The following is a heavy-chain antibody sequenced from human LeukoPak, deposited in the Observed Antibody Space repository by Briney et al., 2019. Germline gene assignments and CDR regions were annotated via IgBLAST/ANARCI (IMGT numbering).Heavy chain of an antibody. CDR1: GFTFSSYG. CDR2: ISYDGSNK. D-gene: IGHD3-9*01. J-gene: IGHJ4*02. V-gene: IGHV3-30*18. CDR3: AKGLYDILTGYYPLFDY. Sequence: GGSLSLFCAASGFTFSSYGMLWVRQAPGKGLVWVAVISYDGSNKYYADSVKGRFTISRDNSKNTLYLQMNSLRAEDTAVYYCAKGLYDILTGYYPLFDYWGQGTLVTVSS.